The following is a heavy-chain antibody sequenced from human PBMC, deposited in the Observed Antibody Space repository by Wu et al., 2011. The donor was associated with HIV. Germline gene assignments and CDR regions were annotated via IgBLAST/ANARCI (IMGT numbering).Heavy chain of an antibody. CDR3: ATDPTIVGEG. V-gene: IGHV1-2*02. J-gene: IGHJ1*01. CDR1: GYIFTGSY. CDR2: INPNNGGT. Sequence: QVQLVQSGAEVKKPGASVKVSCKASGYIFTGSYMHWVRQAPGQGLEWMGWINPNNGGTKYAQKFQGRVTMTRDTSISAAYMELSSLRSEDTAVYYCATDPTIVGEGWGQGTGSPSPQ. D-gene: IGHD2/OR15-2a*01.